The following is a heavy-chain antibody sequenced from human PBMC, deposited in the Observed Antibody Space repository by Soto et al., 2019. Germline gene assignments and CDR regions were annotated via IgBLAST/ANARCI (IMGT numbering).Heavy chain of an antibody. CDR2: INPNSGGT. J-gene: IGHJ6*02. Sequence: ASVKVSCKASGYTFTGYYMHWVRQAPGQGLEWMGWINPNSGGTNYAQKFQGWVTMTRDTSISTAYMELSRLRSDDTAVYYCARGTVFGGSYYVHYGMDVWGQGTTVTVSS. CDR1: GYTFTGYY. CDR3: ARGTVFGGSYYVHYGMDV. D-gene: IGHD1-26*01. V-gene: IGHV1-2*04.